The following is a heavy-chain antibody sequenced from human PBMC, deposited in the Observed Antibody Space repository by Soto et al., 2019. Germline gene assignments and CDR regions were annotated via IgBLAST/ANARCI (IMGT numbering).Heavy chain of an antibody. CDR2: IIPIFGTA. J-gene: IGHJ4*02. V-gene: IGHV1-69*13. CDR3: ARAQYYDFWSGYYYYFDY. Sequence: SVKVSCKASGGTFSSYAISWVRQAPGQGLEWMGGIIPIFGTANYAQKFQGRVTITADESTSTAYMELSSLRSEDTAVYYCARAQYYDFWSGYYYYFDYWGQGTLVTVSS. CDR1: GGTFSSYA. D-gene: IGHD3-3*01.